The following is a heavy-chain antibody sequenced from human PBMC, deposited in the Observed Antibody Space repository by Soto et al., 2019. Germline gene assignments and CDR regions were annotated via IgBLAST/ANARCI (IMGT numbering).Heavy chain of an antibody. V-gene: IGHV1-69*13. D-gene: IGHD3-16*01. J-gene: IGHJ6*02. CDR3: ARDDDGMVTLGYYGMDV. CDR1: GGTFSSYA. Sequence: GASVKVSCKASGGTFSSYAISWVRQAPGQGLEWMGGIIPIFGTANYAQKFQGRVTITADESTSTAYMELSSLRSEDTAVYYCARDDDGMVTLGYYGMDVWGQGTTVTVSS. CDR2: IIPIFGTA.